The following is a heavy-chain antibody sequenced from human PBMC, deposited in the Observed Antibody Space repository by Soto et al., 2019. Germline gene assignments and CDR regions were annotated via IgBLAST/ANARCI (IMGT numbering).Heavy chain of an antibody. V-gene: IGHV3-11*05. D-gene: IGHD2-15*01. J-gene: IGHJ4*02. CDR2: ISYSGHDI. CDR3: AGDPRLHEF. CDR1: GFIFSDSY. Sequence: QVQLVESGGGLVKPGGPLRLSCAASGFIFSDSYMTWIRQTPGKVVEWISYISYSGHDINYADSVKGRLTTSRDNAKDTRYLQMNRRSAEDAAVYYCAGDPRLHEFRGQGTLVSVSS.